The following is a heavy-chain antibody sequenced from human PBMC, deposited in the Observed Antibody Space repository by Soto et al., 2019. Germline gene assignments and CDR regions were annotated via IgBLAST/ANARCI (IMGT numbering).Heavy chain of an antibody. D-gene: IGHD2-15*01. J-gene: IGHJ5*02. CDR1: GYSFTIYW. CDR2: IYPGDSDT. CDR3: ARHPIXAQYCSGGSCYFDWFDP. V-gene: IGHV5-51*01. Sequence: PGESLKISCKGSGYSFTIYWIGWVRQMPGKGLEWMGIIYPGDSDTRYSPSFQGQVTISADKSISTAYLQWSSLKASDTAMYYCARHPIXAQYCSGGSCYFDWFDPWGQGTLVTVSS.